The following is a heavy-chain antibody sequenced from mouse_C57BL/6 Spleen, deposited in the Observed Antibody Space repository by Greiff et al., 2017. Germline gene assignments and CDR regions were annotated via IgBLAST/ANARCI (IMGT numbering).Heavy chain of an antibody. CDR2: INYDGSST. Sequence: EVMLVASEGGLVQPGSSMKLSCTASGFTFSDYYMAWVRQVPEKGLEWVANINYDGSSTYYLDSLKSRFIISRDNAKNILYLQMSSLKSEDTATYYCARDGSYYGSSYGWYFDVWGTGTTVTVSS. CDR3: ARDGSYYGSSYGWYFDV. CDR1: GFTFSDYY. D-gene: IGHD1-1*01. V-gene: IGHV5-16*01. J-gene: IGHJ1*03.